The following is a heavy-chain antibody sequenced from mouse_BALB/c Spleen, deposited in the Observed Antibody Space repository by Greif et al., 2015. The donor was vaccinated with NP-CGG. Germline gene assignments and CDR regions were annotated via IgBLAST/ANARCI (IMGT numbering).Heavy chain of an antibody. D-gene: IGHD4-1*01. CDR3: ARGETGSSMDY. V-gene: IGHV1S34*01. Sequence: LVKTGASVKISCKASGYSFTGYYMHWVKQSHGESLEWIGYISCYNGATSYNQKFKGKATFTVDTSSSTAYMQFNSLTSEDSAVYYCARGETGSSMDYWGQGTSVTVSS. J-gene: IGHJ4*01. CDR1: GYSFTGYY. CDR2: ISCYNGAT.